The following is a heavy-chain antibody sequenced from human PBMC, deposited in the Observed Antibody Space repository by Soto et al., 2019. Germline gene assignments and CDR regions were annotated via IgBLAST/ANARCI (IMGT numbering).Heavy chain of an antibody. J-gene: IGHJ6*04. CDR3: ARGPSEVDV. CDR2: IYYSGST. V-gene: IGHV4-59*12. Sequence: SETLSLTCTVSGGSISSYYWSWIRQPPGKGLEWIGYIYYSGSTNYNPSLKSRVTISVDTSKNQFSLKLSSVTAADTAVYYCARGPSEVDVWGKGSTVTGSS. CDR1: GGSISSYY.